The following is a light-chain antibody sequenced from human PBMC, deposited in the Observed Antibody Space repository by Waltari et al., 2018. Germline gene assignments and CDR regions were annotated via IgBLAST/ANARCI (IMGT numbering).Light chain of an antibody. J-gene: IGKJ4*01. CDR2: GVS. CDR1: QSVTSSF. CDR3: QHYDTTPLA. V-gene: IGKV3-20*01. Sequence: AFTQSPAPLSFPPGERATFPCRTSQSVTSSFLAWYQQKPGQAPRLLIYGVSSRATGVPDRFSGSGSGTDFTLTISRLEPEDFAVYYCQHYDTTPLAFGGGSTVEIK.